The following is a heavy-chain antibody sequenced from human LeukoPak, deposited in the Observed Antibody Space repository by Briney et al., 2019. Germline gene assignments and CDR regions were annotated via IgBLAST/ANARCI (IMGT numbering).Heavy chain of an antibody. CDR1: GFTFSDYN. CDR3: ARILRYCSGGNCYSGGLGYMDV. Sequence: GGSLRLSCAASGFTFSDYNMRWIRQAPGKGLEWVSSISRSGSTKYYADSVKGRFTISRDDAKNSLFLQMNSLRAEDTAVYYCARILRYCSGGNCYSGGLGYMDVWGKGTTVTISS. J-gene: IGHJ6*03. D-gene: IGHD2-15*01. V-gene: IGHV3-11*01. CDR2: ISRSGSTK.